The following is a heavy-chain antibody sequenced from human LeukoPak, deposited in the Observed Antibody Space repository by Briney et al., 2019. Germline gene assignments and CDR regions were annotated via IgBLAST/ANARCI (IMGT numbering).Heavy chain of an antibody. Sequence: ASVKVSCKASGYTFTDYYLHWVRQAPGQGLEWMGWINPNSGGTNYAQTFQGRVTMTRDTSITTASLELSSLRSDDTAVYYCATQRGSYLWGTDFDYWGQGTLVTVSS. J-gene: IGHJ4*02. V-gene: IGHV1-2*02. D-gene: IGHD3-16*01. CDR2: INPNSGGT. CDR1: GYTFTDYY. CDR3: ATQRGSYLWGTDFDY.